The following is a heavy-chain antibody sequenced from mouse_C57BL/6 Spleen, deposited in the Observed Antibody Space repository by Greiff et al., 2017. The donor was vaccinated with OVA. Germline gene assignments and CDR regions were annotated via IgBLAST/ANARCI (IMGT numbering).Heavy chain of an antibody. CDR3: ASMVTTGYYFDY. V-gene: IGHV5-6*01. J-gene: IGHJ2*01. CDR2: ISSGGSYT. Sequence: EVKLVESGGDLVKPGGSLKLSCAASGFTFSSYGMSWVRQTPDKRLEWVATISSGGSYTYYPDSVKGRFTISRDNAKNTLYLQMSSLKSEDTAMYYCASMVTTGYYFDYWGQGTTLTVSS. D-gene: IGHD2-2*01. CDR1: GFTFSSYG.